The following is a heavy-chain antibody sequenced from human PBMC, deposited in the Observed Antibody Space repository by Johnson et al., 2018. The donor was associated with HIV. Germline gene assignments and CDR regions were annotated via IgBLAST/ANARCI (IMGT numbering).Heavy chain of an antibody. V-gene: IGHV3-30*04. J-gene: IGHJ3*02. CDR3: ARDQAIFGVVLASDAFDI. CDR2: MSYDGSSK. CDR1: GFTFSSYA. Sequence: QVQLVESGGGVVQPGRSLRLSCAASGFTFSSYAMHWVRQAPGTGLEWVAVMSYDGSSKYSADSVKGRFTISRDNSRNTLYLQMNSLRAEDTAVYYCARDQAIFGVVLASDAFDIWGQGTMVTVSS. D-gene: IGHD3-3*01.